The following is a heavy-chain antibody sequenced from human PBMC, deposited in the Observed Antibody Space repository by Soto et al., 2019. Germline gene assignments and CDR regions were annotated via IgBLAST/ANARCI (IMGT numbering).Heavy chain of an antibody. CDR2: INPNGGGT. J-gene: IGHJ4*02. Sequence: QVQLVQSGAEMKKPGASVKVSCEASGYTFTAYYIHWVRQAPGQGLAWMGWINPNGGGTKYAQKFQGRVTMTRDTSIKTAYMELTRLTSDDTAVYYCARAVHTMIQGVRFRVDQWGQGTLVTVSS. CDR3: ARAVHTMIQGVRFRVDQ. CDR1: GYTFTAYY. D-gene: IGHD3-10*01. V-gene: IGHV1-2*02.